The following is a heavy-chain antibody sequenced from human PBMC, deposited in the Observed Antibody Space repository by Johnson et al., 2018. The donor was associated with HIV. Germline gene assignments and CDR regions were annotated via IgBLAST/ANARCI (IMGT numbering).Heavy chain of an antibody. V-gene: IGHV3-15*01. CDR1: GITFSNAW. CDR3: TTDRPNERTLSKRDALHPFDI. J-gene: IGHJ3*02. D-gene: IGHD3-16*01. CDR2: IKSKTDGGTT. Sequence: EVQLVESGGGLVKPGGSLRLSCAASGITFSNAWMSWVRQAPGKGLEWVGRIKSKTDGGTTDYAAPVKGRFTISRDDSKNTLYLQMNSLKTEYTAVYYCTTDRPNERTLSKRDALHPFDIWGQGTMVTVSS.